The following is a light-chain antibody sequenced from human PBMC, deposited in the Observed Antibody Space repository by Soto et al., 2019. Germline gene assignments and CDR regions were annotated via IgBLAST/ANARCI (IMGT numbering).Light chain of an antibody. CDR2: DVI. CDR1: SSDVGAYNR. J-gene: IGLJ1*01. Sequence: QSALTQPPSVSGSPGQSVAISCSGTSSDVGAYNRVSWYQQPPGTAPKLMIYDVINRPSGVPDRFSGSKSGNTASLTISGLQAEDEADYYCSSVTSTSTYVFGTGTKLNVL. CDR3: SSVTSTSTYV. V-gene: IGLV2-18*02.